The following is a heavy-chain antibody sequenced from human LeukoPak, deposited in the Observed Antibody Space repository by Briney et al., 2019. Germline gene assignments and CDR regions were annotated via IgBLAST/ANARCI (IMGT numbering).Heavy chain of an antibody. CDR2: IYYSGST. D-gene: IGHD1-26*01. CDR3: ASRSQGWELLVPFDY. J-gene: IGHJ4*02. CDR1: GGSISSSSYY. Sequence: SETLSLTCTVSGGSISSSSYYWGWIRQPPGKGLEWIGSIYYSGSTYYNPSLKSRVTISVDTSKNQFSLKLSSVTAADTAVYYCASRSQGWELLVPFDYWGQGTLVTVSS. V-gene: IGHV4-39*07.